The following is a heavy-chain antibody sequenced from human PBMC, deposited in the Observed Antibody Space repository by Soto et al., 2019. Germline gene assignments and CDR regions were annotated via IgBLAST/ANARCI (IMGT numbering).Heavy chain of an antibody. CDR2: INHSGST. CDR3: ARERLGYSYGFSRYEGRPYYYMDV. CDR1: GGSFSGYY. V-gene: IGHV4-34*01. J-gene: IGHJ6*03. D-gene: IGHD5-18*01. Sequence: SETLSLTCAVYGGSFSGYYWSWIRQPPGKGLEWIGEINHSGSTNYNPSLKSRVTISVDTSKNQFSLKLSSVTAADTAVYYCARERLGYSYGFSRYEGRPYYYMDVWGKGTTVTVSS.